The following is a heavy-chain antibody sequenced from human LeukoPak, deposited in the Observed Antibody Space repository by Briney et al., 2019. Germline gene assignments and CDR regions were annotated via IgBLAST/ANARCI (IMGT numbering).Heavy chain of an antibody. J-gene: IGHJ5*02. CDR2: INLNSGGT. CDR3: ARDRGQWPRENWFDP. CDR1: GYTFTDYY. Sequence: ASVKVSCKASGYTFTDYYMHWVRQAPGQGLEWMGWINLNSGGTNYAQKFQGRVTMTRDTSISTAYMELSGLRSDDTAVYYCARDRGQWPRENWFDPWGQGTLVTVSS. D-gene: IGHD6-19*01. V-gene: IGHV1-2*02.